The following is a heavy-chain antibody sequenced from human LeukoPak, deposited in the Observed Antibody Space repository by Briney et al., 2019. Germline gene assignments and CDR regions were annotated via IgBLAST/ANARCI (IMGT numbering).Heavy chain of an antibody. CDR3: ARDRGYCSGGSCYSFDY. Sequence: SVKVSCKASGGTFSSYAISWVRQARGQGLEWMGGIIPIFGTANYAQKFQGRVTITADESTSTAYMELSSLRSEDTAVYYCARDRGYCSGGSCYSFDYWGQGTLVTVSS. D-gene: IGHD2-15*01. J-gene: IGHJ4*02. V-gene: IGHV1-69*13. CDR2: IIPIFGTA. CDR1: GGTFSSYA.